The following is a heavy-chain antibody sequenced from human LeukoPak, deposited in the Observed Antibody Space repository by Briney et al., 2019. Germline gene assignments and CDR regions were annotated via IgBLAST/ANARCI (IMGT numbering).Heavy chain of an antibody. J-gene: IGHJ4*02. CDR1: GFTFGSYW. D-gene: IGHD2-21*02. Sequence: PGGSLRLSCAASGFTFGSYWMHWVRQAPGKGLVWISRLNSDESDTRYADSVKGRFTVSRDNAKNTLYLQMNSLRAEDTAVYYCARGDYVVTGIDYWGQGTLVTVSS. CDR2: LNSDESDT. V-gene: IGHV3-74*01. CDR3: ARGDYVVTGIDY.